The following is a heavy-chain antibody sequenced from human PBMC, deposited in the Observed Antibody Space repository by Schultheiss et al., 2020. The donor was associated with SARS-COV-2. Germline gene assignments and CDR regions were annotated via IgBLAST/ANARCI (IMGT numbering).Heavy chain of an antibody. CDR3: ARRYYYDTKPFDY. Sequence: GGSLRLSCKGSGYSFANYWISWVRQMPGKGLEWMGRIDPSDSYTNYSPSFQGHVTISADKSISTAYLQWSSLKASDTAMYYCARRYYYDTKPFDYWGQGTLVTVSS. V-gene: IGHV5-10-1*01. D-gene: IGHD3-22*01. J-gene: IGHJ4*02. CDR1: GYSFANYW. CDR2: IDPSDSYT.